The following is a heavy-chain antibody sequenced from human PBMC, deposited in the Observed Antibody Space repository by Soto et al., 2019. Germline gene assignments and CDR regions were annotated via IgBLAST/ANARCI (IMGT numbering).Heavy chain of an antibody. V-gene: IGHV3-30*18. CDR2: ISYDGSNK. CDR1: GFTFCGYW. CDR3: AKDKVPVVVTAPFDY. D-gene: IGHD2-21*02. Sequence: GGSLRLSCAASGFTFCGYWMNWVRQAPGKGLEWVAVISYDGSNKYYADSVKGRFTVSRDKSKNTLYLQVNSLRAEDTAVYYCAKDKVPVVVTAPFDYWGQGTLVTVSS. J-gene: IGHJ4*02.